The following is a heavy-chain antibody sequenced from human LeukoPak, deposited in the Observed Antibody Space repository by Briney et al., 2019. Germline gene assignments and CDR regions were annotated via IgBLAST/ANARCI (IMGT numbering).Heavy chain of an antibody. J-gene: IGHJ5*02. Sequence: PGGLLRLSCAASGFTFSSYAMSWVRQALGKRLEWVSAISGSGGSTYYADSVKGRFTISRDNSKNTLYLQINSLRAEDTAVYYCAKHGFRSWRTGEFDPWGQGTLVTVSS. V-gene: IGHV3-23*01. D-gene: IGHD6-13*01. CDR1: GFTFSSYA. CDR3: AKHGFRSWRTGEFDP. CDR2: ISGSGGST.